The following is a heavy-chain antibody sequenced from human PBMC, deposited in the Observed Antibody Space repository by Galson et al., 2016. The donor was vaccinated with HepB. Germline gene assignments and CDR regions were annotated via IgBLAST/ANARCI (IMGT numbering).Heavy chain of an antibody. CDR1: GLPLSDAT. V-gene: IGHV3-15*07. CDR2: IKRDTEGGTS. CDR3: STQTTGTVKDS. J-gene: IGHJ4*02. D-gene: IGHD4-17*01. Sequence: SLRLSCAVSGLPLSDATMNWVRQAPGKGLEWVGRIKRDTEGGTSDYAAPVKGRFTISRDDSKNTLFLQMNSLKTDDTAVYYCSTQTTGTVKDSWGQGTLVTASS.